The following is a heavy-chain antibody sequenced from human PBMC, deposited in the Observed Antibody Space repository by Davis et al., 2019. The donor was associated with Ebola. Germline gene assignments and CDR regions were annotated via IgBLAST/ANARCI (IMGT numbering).Heavy chain of an antibody. J-gene: IGHJ3*02. D-gene: IGHD4-17*01. CDR2: ISAYNGNT. Sequence: AASVKVSCKASGYTFTSYGISWVRQAPGQGLEWMGWISAYNGNTNYAQKLQGRVTMTTDTSTSTAYMELRSLRSDDTAVYYCARTVMTTVTTDAFDIWGQGTMVTVSS. CDR1: GYTFTSYG. V-gene: IGHV1-18*01. CDR3: ARTVMTTVTTDAFDI.